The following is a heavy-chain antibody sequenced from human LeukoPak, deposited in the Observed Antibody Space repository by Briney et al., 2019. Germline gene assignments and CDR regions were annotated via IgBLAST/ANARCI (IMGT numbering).Heavy chain of an antibody. CDR2: SNHNGNT. D-gene: IGHD4-17*01. Sequence: SETLSLTCAVYGESFSGYYWSWIRQPPGKGLEWIGESNHNGNTNYNPALKSRVTISVDTSKNQFSLKLSSVTAADTAVYYCARGDTVTTSSDYWGQGTLVTVSS. CDR1: GESFSGYY. CDR3: ARGDTVTTSSDY. J-gene: IGHJ4*02. V-gene: IGHV4-34*01.